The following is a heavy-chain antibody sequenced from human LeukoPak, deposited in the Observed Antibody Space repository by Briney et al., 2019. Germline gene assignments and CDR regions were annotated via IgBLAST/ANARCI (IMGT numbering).Heavy chain of an antibody. D-gene: IGHD4-23*01. CDR1: GGSISSGSYY. J-gene: IGHJ4*02. CDR2: IYYSGST. V-gene: IGHV4-39*07. CDR3: ARVGGNLFDY. Sequence: PSETLSLTCTVSGGSISSGSYYWGWIRQPPGKGLEWIGSIYYSGSTYYNPSLKSRVTISVDTSKNQFSLKLSSVTAADTAVYYCARVGGNLFDYWGQGTLVTVSS.